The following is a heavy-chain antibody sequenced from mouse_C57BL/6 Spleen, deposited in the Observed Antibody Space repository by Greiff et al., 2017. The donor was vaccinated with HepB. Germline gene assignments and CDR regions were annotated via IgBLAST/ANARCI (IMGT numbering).Heavy chain of an antibody. CDR2: ISDGGSYT. J-gene: IGHJ4*01. CDR3: ARYSNYVRAMDY. D-gene: IGHD2-5*01. V-gene: IGHV5-4*01. Sequence: EVQLQESGGGLVKPGGSLKLSCAASGFTFSSYAMSWVRQTPEKRLEWVATISDGGSYTYYPDNVKGRFTISRDNAKNNLYLQMSHLKSEDTAMYYCARYSNYVRAMDYWGQGTSVTVSS. CDR1: GFTFSSYA.